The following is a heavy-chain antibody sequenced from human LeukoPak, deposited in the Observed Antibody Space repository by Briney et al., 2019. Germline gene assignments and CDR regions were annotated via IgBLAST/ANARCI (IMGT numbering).Heavy chain of an antibody. J-gene: IGHJ4*02. V-gene: IGHV3-66*01. CDR1: GFTVSSNY. D-gene: IGHD3-22*01. CDR3: ARGWDTMTLDY. CDR2: IYSGGST. Sequence: PGGSLRLSCAASGFTVSSNYMSWVRQAPGKGLEWVSVIYSGGSTYYADSVKGRFTISRDNSKNTLYLHMNSLRAEDTAVYYCARGWDTMTLDYWGQGTLVTVSS.